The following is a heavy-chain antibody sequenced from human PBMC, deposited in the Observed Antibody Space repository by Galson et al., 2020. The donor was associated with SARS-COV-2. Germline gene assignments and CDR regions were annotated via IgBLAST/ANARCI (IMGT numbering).Heavy chain of an antibody. CDR3: VRHGYCSSGSCSANDAFHI. CDR2: MYYIGSS. Sequence: ETSETLSLTCSVSGASLSSAFWSWIRQPPGKGLEWIGFMYYIGSSNNNPSLKSRVTISVDMSKSHLSLELRSVTAADTAVHYCVRHGYCSSGSCSANDAFHIWGQGTMVTVSS. CDR1: GASLSSAF. D-gene: IGHD2-2*03. J-gene: IGHJ3*02. V-gene: IGHV4-59*08.